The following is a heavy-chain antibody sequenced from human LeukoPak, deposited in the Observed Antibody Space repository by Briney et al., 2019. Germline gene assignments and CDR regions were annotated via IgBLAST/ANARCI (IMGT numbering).Heavy chain of an antibody. V-gene: IGHV4-61*02. CDR1: GGSISSGSYY. J-gene: IGHJ3*02. Sequence: SETVSLTCTVSGGSISSGSYYWGWIRQPAGKGLEWIGRIYTSGSTNYNPSLKSRVTISVDTSKNQFSLKLSSVTAADTAVYYCARGRYSYGPVVDSEVDAFDIWGQGTMVTVSS. CDR3: ARGRYSYGPVVDSEVDAFDI. D-gene: IGHD5-18*01. CDR2: IYTSGST.